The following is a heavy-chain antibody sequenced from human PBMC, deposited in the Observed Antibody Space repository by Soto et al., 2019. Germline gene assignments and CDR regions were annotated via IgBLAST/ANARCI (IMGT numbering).Heavy chain of an antibody. Sequence: GGSLRLSCAASGFTFSSYSMNWVRQAPGKGLEWVSYISSSSSTIYYADSVKGRFTISRDNAKNSLYLQMNSLRAEDTAVYYCASGTDSSGYSADYWGQGTLVTVSS. D-gene: IGHD3-22*01. J-gene: IGHJ4*02. CDR3: ASGTDSSGYSADY. V-gene: IGHV3-48*04. CDR1: GFTFSSYS. CDR2: ISSSSSTI.